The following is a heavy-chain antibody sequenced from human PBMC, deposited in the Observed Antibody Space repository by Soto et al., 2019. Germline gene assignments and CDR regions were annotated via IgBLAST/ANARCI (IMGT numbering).Heavy chain of an antibody. CDR2: TYYRSKWYY. V-gene: IGHV6-1*01. CDR3: ARLVRNSWLDY. J-gene: IGHJ4*02. D-gene: IGHD6-13*01. Sequence: WVRQAPGEGLEWLGRTYYRSKWYYEYAESVKSRIIINPDTSKNQLSLQLNSVTPEDTGVYYCARLVRNSWLDYWGQGTLVTVSS.